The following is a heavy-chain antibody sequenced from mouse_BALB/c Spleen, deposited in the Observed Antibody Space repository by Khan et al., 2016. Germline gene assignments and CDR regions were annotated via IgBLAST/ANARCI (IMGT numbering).Heavy chain of an antibody. J-gene: IGHJ3*01. CDR3: ADALFVY. V-gene: IGHV1-87*01. CDR2: IYPGDGDT. CDR1: GYTSANYG. Sequence: QVQLQQSGAELARPGASVRLSCKASGYTSANYGMQWVKQRPGQGLEWIGSIYPGDGDTRYSQKFKDKATLTADKSSSSAYMHLRSVASEDSAVYYCADALFVYWGQGTLVTVSA.